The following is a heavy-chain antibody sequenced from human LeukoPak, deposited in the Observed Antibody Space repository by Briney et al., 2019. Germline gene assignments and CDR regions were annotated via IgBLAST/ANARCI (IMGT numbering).Heavy chain of an antibody. J-gene: IGHJ4*02. D-gene: IGHD4-17*01. Sequence: SETLSLTCTVSGGTIDTSRYYWGWIRQPPGKGLEWLANIYRGDPFYNPSLKSRLTISMDTSKNQFSLRLTSVTAADTAVYYCAGTSVTLHFWGQGALVTVSS. CDR2: IYRGDP. V-gene: IGHV4-39*01. CDR1: GGTIDTSRYY. CDR3: AGTSVTLHF.